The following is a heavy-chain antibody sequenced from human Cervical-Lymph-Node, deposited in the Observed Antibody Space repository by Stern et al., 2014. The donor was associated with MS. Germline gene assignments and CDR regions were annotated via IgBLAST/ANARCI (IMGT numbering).Heavy chain of an antibody. CDR1: GGSIASSSYY. J-gene: IGHJ6*02. CDR2: IFTCGST. V-gene: IGHV4-61*02. Sequence: QVQLQESGPGLVKPSQTLSLTCTVSGGSIASSSYYWSWIRQPPGKGLEWIGRIFTCGSTNYIPALQCRITLSVDTSKTQFSLRLSSVTAADTAVYYCAREDYDGSGHPYYYGLDVWGQGTTVTVSS. CDR3: AREDYDGSGHPYYYGLDV. D-gene: IGHD3-22*01.